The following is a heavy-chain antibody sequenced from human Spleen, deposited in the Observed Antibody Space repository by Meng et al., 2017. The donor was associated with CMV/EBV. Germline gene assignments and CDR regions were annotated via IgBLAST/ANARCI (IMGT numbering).Heavy chain of an antibody. CDR3: ARVGSYCSSTSCYLYYYGMDV. Sequence: YYMRWVRQAPGQGLEWMGWINPNSGGTNYAQKFQGRVTMTRDTSISTAYMELSRLRSDDTAVYYCARVGSYCSSTSCYLYYYGMDVWGQGTTVTVSS. CDR1: YY. CDR2: INPNSGGT. J-gene: IGHJ6*02. V-gene: IGHV1-2*02. D-gene: IGHD2-2*01.